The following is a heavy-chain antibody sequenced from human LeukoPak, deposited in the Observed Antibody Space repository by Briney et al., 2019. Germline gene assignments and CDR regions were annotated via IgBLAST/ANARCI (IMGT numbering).Heavy chain of an antibody. CDR1: GGSFSGYY. CDR2: INHSGST. D-gene: IGHD3-10*01. Sequence: PSETLSLTCAVYGGSFSGYYWSWIRQPPGKGLEWLGEINHSGSTNYNPSLKSRVTISVDTSKNQFSLKLSSVTAADTAVYYCARPRDGSGSSFDYWGQGTLVTVSS. J-gene: IGHJ4*02. V-gene: IGHV4-34*01. CDR3: ARPRDGSGSSFDY.